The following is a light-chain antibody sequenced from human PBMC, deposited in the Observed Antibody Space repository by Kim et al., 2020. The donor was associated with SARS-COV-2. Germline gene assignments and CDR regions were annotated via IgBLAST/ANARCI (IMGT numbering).Light chain of an antibody. J-gene: IGLJ3*02. V-gene: IGLV1-44*01. Sequence: QSVLTQPPSASATPGQSVTISCSGSISNIGSYSVNWYQHLPGTAPKLLIHANSQRPSGAPDRFSGSKSGTSASLAISGLQSEDEADYYCATWDGSLNAWVFGGGTQLTVL. CDR3: ATWDGSLNAWV. CDR1: ISNIGSYS. CDR2: ANS.